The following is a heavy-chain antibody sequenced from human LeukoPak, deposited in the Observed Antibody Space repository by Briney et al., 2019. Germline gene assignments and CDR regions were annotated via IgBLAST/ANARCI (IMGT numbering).Heavy chain of an antibody. Sequence: GGSLRLSCAASGFPFSGYAMSWVRQAPGKGLEWVSAISGNGGGTYYADSLKVRFTISRDNPKNTLNLQMNSLRAEDTAVYYCARVYRSDGRCFDYWVQGTLVTVSS. CDR1: GFPFSGYA. J-gene: IGHJ4*02. CDR2: ISGNGGGT. D-gene: IGHD2-15*01. V-gene: IGHV3-23*01. CDR3: ARVYRSDGRCFDY.